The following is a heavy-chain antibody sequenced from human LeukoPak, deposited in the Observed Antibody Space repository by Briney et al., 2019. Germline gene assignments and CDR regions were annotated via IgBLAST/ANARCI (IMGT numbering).Heavy chain of an antibody. CDR2: INHDEST. CDR3: ARMLRHEWELLRGFDY. V-gene: IGHV4-34*01. D-gene: IGHD1-26*01. J-gene: IGHJ4*02. Sequence: QPPGKGLDWIGQINHDESTNCSPSVKSRVTISVDTSKNQFSLKLSSVTAADTAVYYCARMLRHEWELLRGFDYWGQGTLVTVSS.